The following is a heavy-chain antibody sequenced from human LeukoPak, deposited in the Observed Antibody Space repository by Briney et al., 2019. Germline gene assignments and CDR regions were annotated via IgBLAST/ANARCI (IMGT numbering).Heavy chain of an antibody. CDR2: ISSSSSYI. Sequence: GGSLRLSCAASGFTFSSYSMNWVRQAPGKGLEWVSSISSSSSYIDYADSVKGRFTISRDNAKNSLYLQMNSLRAEDTAVYYCAREGSGLRSSLYYYYYMDVWGKGTTVTVSS. J-gene: IGHJ6*03. CDR1: GFTFSSYS. CDR3: AREGSGLRSSLYYYYYMDV. V-gene: IGHV3-21*01. D-gene: IGHD4-17*01.